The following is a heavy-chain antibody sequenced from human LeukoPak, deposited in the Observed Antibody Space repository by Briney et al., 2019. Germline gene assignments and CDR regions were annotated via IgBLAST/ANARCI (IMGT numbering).Heavy chain of an antibody. CDR1: GFPFSAYG. CDR2: INDNGRNT. D-gene: IGHD1-1*01. V-gene: IGHV3-21*01. J-gene: IGHJ4*02. CDR3: VRGHWDS. Sequence: GGSLRLSCAASGFPFSAYGMGWVRQTPGKGLERVSTINDNGRNTHYADSVKGRFTISRDNAKNSLYLQMNSLRAEDTAVYYCVRGHWDSWGQGTLVTVSS.